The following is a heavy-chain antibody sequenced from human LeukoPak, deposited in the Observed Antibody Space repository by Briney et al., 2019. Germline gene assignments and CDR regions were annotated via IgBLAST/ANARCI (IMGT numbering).Heavy chain of an antibody. V-gene: IGHV3-7*01. CDR1: GFTFSSYW. Sequence: GSLRLSCAASGFTFSSYWMSWVRQAPGKGLEWVANIKQDGSEKYYVDSVKGRFTIARDNAKNSLYLQMNSLRAEDTAVYYCARVRNSGYFDYWGQGTLVTVSS. CDR3: ARVRNSGYFDY. D-gene: IGHD1-26*01. J-gene: IGHJ4*02. CDR2: IKQDGSEK.